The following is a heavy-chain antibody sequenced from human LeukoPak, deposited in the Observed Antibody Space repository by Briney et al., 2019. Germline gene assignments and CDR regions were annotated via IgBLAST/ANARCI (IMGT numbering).Heavy chain of an antibody. CDR3: ARRYYYDSSGTFDY. J-gene: IGHJ4*02. D-gene: IGHD3-22*01. CDR1: GGSISGYY. CDR2: IYYSGST. Sequence: SQTLSLTCTVSGGSISGYYWSWIRQPPGKGLEWIGYIYYSGSTNYNPSLKSRVTISVDTSKNQFSLKLSSETAADTAVYYCARRYYYDSSGTFDYWGQGTLVTVSS. V-gene: IGHV4-59*01.